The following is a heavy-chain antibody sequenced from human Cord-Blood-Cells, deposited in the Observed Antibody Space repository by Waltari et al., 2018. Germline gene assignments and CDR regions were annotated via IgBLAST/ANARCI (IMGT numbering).Heavy chain of an antibody. V-gene: IGHV1-69*01. D-gene: IGHD3-10*01. CDR3: ARGSGSYPQYYFDY. CDR1: GGTVSSYA. J-gene: IGHJ4*02. Sequence: QVQLVQSGAEVKKPGASVTFCCKASGGTVSSYAISWVREAPGQGLEWMGGIIPIIGTANYAQKFQGRVTITADESTSTAYMELSSLRSEDTAVYYCARGSGSYPQYYFDYWGQGTLVTVSS. CDR2: IIPIIGTA.